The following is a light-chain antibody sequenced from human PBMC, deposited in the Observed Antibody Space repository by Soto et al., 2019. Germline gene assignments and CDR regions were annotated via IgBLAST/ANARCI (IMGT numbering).Light chain of an antibody. CDR1: QSVSVNS. V-gene: IGKV3-20*01. J-gene: IGKJ3*01. CDR2: AAS. CDR3: QQYGGSPFT. Sequence: EIVLTQSPGTLSLSPGERATLSCRASQSVSVNSVAWYQQKGGQAPRLVIYAASTRATGVPDRFSGTGSGTDFALTISRLETDDCAVYYGQQYGGSPFTIGAGTKEDIK.